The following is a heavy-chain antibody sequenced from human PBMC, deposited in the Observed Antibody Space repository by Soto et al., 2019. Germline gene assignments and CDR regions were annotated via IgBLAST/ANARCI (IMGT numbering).Heavy chain of an antibody. V-gene: IGHV1-2*02. CDR1: GYTLTDFF. J-gene: IGHJ4*02. CDR3: ARGSPSLPSDY. Sequence: QVQLVQSGAEVKKPGASVRVSCKASGYTLTDFFMHWVRQAPGQGLGWMGGISPNNGGTNYAQKFQGRDTMTKDTSISAGYMELSSLRSDDTAVDYCARGSPSLPSDYWGQGTLVTVSS. D-gene: IGHD2-15*01. CDR2: ISPNNGGT.